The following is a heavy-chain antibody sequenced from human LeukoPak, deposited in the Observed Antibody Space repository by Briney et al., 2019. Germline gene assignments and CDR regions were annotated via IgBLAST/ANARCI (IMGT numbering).Heavy chain of an antibody. CDR2: IIPIFGTA. Sequence: SVKVSCKASGGTFSSYAISWVRQAPGQGLEWMGGIIPIFGTANYAQKFQGRVTITTDESTSTAYLELSSLISEDTAVYYCAQSGIFGVVITDWGQGTLVTVSS. D-gene: IGHD3-3*01. CDR3: AQSGIFGVVITD. CDR1: GGTFSSYA. V-gene: IGHV1-69*05. J-gene: IGHJ4*02.